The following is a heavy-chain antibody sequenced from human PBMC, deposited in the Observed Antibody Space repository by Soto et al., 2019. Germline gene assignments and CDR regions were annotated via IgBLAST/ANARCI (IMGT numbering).Heavy chain of an antibody. J-gene: IGHJ4*02. D-gene: IGHD6-13*01. V-gene: IGHV3-30*04. Sequence: QVQLVESGGGVVQPGRSLRLSCAASGFTFSRHAMHWVRQAPGKGLEWVAVISTDGRDKYHADSVKGRFTISRDNSKNTLYRQMNSLRAEDTAVYYCEKDHDLAAAGYYFDYWGQGTLVTVSS. CDR1: GFTFSRHA. CDR3: EKDHDLAAAGYYFDY. CDR2: ISTDGRDK.